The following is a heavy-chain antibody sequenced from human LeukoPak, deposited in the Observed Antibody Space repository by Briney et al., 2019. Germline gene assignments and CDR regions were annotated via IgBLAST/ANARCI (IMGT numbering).Heavy chain of an antibody. CDR1: GYTFTGYY. CDR2: INPNSGGT. CDR3: ARDSVGGSYSFDY. J-gene: IGHJ4*02. D-gene: IGHD1-26*01. Sequence: AASVKVSCKASGYTFTGYYMHWVRQAPGQGLEWMGWINPNSGGTNYAQKFQGRVTMTRDTSISTAYMELSRLRSDDTAVYYCARDSVGGSYSFDYWGQGTLVTVSS. V-gene: IGHV1-2*02.